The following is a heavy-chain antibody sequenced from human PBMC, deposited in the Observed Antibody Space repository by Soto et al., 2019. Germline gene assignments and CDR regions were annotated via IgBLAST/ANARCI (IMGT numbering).Heavy chain of an antibody. D-gene: IGHD3-22*01. V-gene: IGHV3-33*01. CDR2: IWYDGSNK. CDR1: GFTSSSYG. Sequence: QVQLVESGGGVVQPGRSLRLSCAASGFTSSSYGMHWVRQAPGKGLEWVAVIWYDGSNKYYADSVKGRFTISRDNSKNTLYLQMNSLRAEDTAVYYCAGDSSGYSNYYYYGMDVWGQGTTVTVSS. J-gene: IGHJ6*02. CDR3: AGDSSGYSNYYYYGMDV.